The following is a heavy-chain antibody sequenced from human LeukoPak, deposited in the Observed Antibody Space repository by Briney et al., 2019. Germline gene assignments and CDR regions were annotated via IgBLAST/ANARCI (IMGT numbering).Heavy chain of an antibody. D-gene: IGHD3-10*01. CDR3: ARVPLLWFGEFGGMDV. V-gene: IGHV1-2*02. CDR2: INPNSGGT. Sequence: EASVKVSCTASGYTFTGYYMHWVRQAPGHGLEWMGWINPNSGGTNYAQKFQGRVTMTRDTSISTAYMELSRLRSDDTAVYYCARVPLLWFGEFGGMDVWGQGTTVTVSS. CDR1: GYTFTGYY. J-gene: IGHJ6*02.